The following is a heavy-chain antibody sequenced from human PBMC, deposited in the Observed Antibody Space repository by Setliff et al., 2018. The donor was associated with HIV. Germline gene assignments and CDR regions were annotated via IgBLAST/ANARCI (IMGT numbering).Heavy chain of an antibody. D-gene: IGHD3-10*01. J-gene: IGHJ5*02. V-gene: IGHV3-72*01. CDR3: AVWIREVIS. CDR2: TKNKDNSFTT. CDR1: GGSISSSDYY. Sequence: LSLTCTVSGGSISSSDYYWGWIRQPPGKGLEWVGRTKNKDNSFTTEYAASVKGRFTISRDDSKNSLSRHMNSLKTEDTAVYYCAVWIREVISWGRGTLVTVSS.